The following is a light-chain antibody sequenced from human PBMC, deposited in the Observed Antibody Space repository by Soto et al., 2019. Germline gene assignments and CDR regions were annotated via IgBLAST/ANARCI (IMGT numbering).Light chain of an antibody. V-gene: IGLV2-23*02. J-gene: IGLJ1*01. CDR3: CSSGGSPTYV. CDR1: SSNVGSYKL. Sequence: SVRTQPASVSVSPGQSITISCTGTSSNVGSYKLVSWYQQHPCKAPKLMIFEVYKRPSGVSNRFSGSKSGNTASLTVSGLKVEDEADYYCCSSGGSPTYVFGTGTKVTV. CDR2: EVY.